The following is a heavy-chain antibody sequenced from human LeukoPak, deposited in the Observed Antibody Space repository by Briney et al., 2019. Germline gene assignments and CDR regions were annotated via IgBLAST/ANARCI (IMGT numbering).Heavy chain of an antibody. Sequence: GGSLRLSCAASGFTFSGFWMHWVRQTPGKGLEWVSAVSGSGDSTYYADSVKGRFTISRANSKNTLYLQMNSLRAEDTAVYYCAKVMLGELLYWFDPWGQGTLVTVSS. V-gene: IGHV3-23*01. CDR3: AKVMLGELLYWFDP. D-gene: IGHD3-10*02. J-gene: IGHJ5*02. CDR2: VSGSGDST. CDR1: GFTFSGFW.